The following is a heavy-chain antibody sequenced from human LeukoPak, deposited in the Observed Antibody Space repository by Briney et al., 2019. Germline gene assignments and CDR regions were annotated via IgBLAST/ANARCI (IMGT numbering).Heavy chain of an antibody. CDR1: GGSISSYY. D-gene: IGHD6-6*01. V-gene: IGHV4-59*01. CDR2: IYYTGST. Sequence: SETLSLTCTVSGGSISSYYWSWIRQPPGKGLEWIGSIYYTGSTNYNPSLKSRVTISTDTSKNHFSLMLRSVTAADTAVYYCARHYSSSPGNWFDPRGQGTLVTVSS. CDR3: ARHYSSSPGNWFDP. J-gene: IGHJ5*02.